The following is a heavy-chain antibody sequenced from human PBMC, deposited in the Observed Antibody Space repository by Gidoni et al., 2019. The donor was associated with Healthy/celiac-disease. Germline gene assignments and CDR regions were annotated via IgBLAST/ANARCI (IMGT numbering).Heavy chain of an antibody. J-gene: IGHJ4*02. D-gene: IGHD1-26*01. V-gene: IGHV3-30-3*01. CDR3: ARDHSGSYDGYYFDY. CDR2: ISYDGSNK. CDR1: GFTFSSYA. Sequence: QVQLVESGGGVVQPGRSLRLSCAASGFTFSSYAMHWVRQAPGKGLEWVAVISYDGSNKYYADSVKGRFTISRDNSKNTLYLQMNSLRAEDTAVYYCARDHSGSYDGYYFDYWGQGTLVTVSS.